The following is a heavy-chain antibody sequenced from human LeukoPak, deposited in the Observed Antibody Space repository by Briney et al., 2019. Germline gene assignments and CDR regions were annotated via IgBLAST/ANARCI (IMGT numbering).Heavy chain of an antibody. V-gene: IGHV1-69*13. CDR1: GGTFSSYA. J-gene: IGHJ5*02. CDR3: ARDRYCGGDCYIGWFDP. CDR2: IIPIFGTA. D-gene: IGHD2-21*02. Sequence: SVKVSCKASGGTFSSYAISWVRQAPGQGLEWMGGIIPIFGTANYAQKFQGRVTITADESTSTAYMELSSLRSEDTAVYYCARDRYCGGDCYIGWFDPWGQGTLVTVSS.